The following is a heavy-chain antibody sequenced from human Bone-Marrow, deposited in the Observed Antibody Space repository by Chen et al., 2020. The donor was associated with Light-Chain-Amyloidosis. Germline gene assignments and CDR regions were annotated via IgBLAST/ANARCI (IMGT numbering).Heavy chain of an antibody. CDR3: ARRRDGYNFDY. D-gene: IGHD5-12*01. J-gene: IGHJ4*02. Sequence: EVQLEQSGPEVKKPGESLKISCMGSGYTFHNYWIGWVRQMPGKGLEWMGVIYPDDSDARYSPSFEGQVTISADKSITTAYLQWRSLKASDTAMYYCARRRDGYNFDYWGQGTLVTVSS. V-gene: IGHV5-51*01. CDR1: GYTFHNYW. CDR2: IYPDDSDA.